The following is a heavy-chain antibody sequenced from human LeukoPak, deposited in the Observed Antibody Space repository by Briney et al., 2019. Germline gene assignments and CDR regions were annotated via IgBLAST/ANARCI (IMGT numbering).Heavy chain of an antibody. CDR2: ISSSSSYI. Sequence: ETLSLTCTVSGGSISSSSYYWGWIRQPPGKGLEWVSSISSSSSYIYYADSVKGRFTISRDNAKNSLYLQMNSPRAEDTAVYYCARDPFVVVVPAPGDYYYYGMDVWGQGTTVTVSS. J-gene: IGHJ6*02. V-gene: IGHV3-21*01. CDR1: GGSISSSS. CDR3: ARDPFVVVVPAPGDYYYYGMDV. D-gene: IGHD2-2*01.